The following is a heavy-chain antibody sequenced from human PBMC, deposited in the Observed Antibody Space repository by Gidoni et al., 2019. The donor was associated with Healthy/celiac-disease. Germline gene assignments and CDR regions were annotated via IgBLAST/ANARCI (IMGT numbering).Heavy chain of an antibody. J-gene: IGHJ4*02. CDR3: ARAPWSFAIDY. CDR2: IYYSGST. Sequence: QLQLQESGPGLVKPSETLSLTCTVSGGSISSSSYYWGWIRQPPGKGLEWIGSIYYSGSTYYNPSLKSRVTISVDTSKNQFSLKLSSVTAADTAVYYCARAPWSFAIDYWGQGTLVTVSS. D-gene: IGHD1-26*01. V-gene: IGHV4-39*07. CDR1: GGSISSSSYY.